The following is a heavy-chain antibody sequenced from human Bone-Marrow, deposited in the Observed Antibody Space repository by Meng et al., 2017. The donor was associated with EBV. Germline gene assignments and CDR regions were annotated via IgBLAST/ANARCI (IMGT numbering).Heavy chain of an antibody. CDR2: VHYTGST. Sequence: LQPRDAGPGQVKPSETLSPTGTVSGDSISSFSYGGWIRQPPGRGLEWIGSVHYTGSTYYSPSLKSRVTVSVDTSKNQFSLRLTSVTAADTAVYYCARPFPSWQSPRLDPFGAWGQGTLVTVSS. J-gene: IGHJ5*02. CDR1: GDSISSFSY. V-gene: IGHV4-39*01. D-gene: IGHD6-19*01. CDR3: ARPFPSWQSPRLDPFGA.